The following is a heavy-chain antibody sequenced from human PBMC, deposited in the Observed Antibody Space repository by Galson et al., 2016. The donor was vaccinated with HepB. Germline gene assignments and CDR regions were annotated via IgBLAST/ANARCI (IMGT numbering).Heavy chain of an antibody. CDR3: AKEGTIFGMIPYGVDV. J-gene: IGHJ6*02. D-gene: IGHD3-3*01. Sequence: SLRLSCAASGFRFSSYVMSWVRQAPGKGLDWVSSINGGGGITYYADSVKGRFTISRGNSKNTVYLQMNSLRAEDTAVYYCAKEGTIFGMIPYGVDVWGQGTTVTVS. CDR2: INGGGGIT. V-gene: IGHV3-23*01. CDR1: GFRFSSYV.